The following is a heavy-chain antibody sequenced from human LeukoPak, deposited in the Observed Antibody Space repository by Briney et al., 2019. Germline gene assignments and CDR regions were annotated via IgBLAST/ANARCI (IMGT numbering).Heavy chain of an antibody. CDR2: IIPIFGTA. CDR3: ARITPDYYGMDV. CDR1: GGTFSSYA. Sequence: PVKVSCKASGGTFSSYAISWVRQAPGQGLEWMGGIIPIFGTANYAQKFQGRVTITADESTSTAYMELSSLRSEDTAVYYCARITPDYYGMDVWGQGTTVTVSS. J-gene: IGHJ6*02. V-gene: IGHV1-69*13.